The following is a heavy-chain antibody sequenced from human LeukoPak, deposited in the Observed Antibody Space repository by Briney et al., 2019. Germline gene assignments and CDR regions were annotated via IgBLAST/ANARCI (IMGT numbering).Heavy chain of an antibody. CDR3: ARESWGRKDAFDI. Sequence: ASVTVSCKASGDTFTAYYMHYVRQAPGQGLEWMGRINPNSGAADYAQKFQGRVTMTRDTSISTAYMDLSSLKSDDAAVYYCARESWGRKDAFDIWGQGTMVTVSS. V-gene: IGHV1-2*06. CDR1: GDTFTAYY. CDR2: INPNSGAA. J-gene: IGHJ3*02. D-gene: IGHD3-16*01.